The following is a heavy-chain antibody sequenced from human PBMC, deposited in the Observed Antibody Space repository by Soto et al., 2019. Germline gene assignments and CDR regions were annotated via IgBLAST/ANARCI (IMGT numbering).Heavy chain of an antibody. CDR3: ARTNAFDI. CDR1: GGSISSHY. Sequence: SETLSLTCTVSGGSISSHYWSWIRQPPGRGLEWIGFISYSGSPNYNPSLKSRVTISEDTAKNQFSLKLKSMTAADTAVYYCARTNAFDIWGQGTMVT. CDR2: ISYSGSP. J-gene: IGHJ3*02. V-gene: IGHV4-59*11.